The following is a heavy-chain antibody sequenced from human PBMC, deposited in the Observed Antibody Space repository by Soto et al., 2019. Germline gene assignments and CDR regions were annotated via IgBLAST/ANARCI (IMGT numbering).Heavy chain of an antibody. CDR2: IYPGDSDT. Sequence: GESLKISCTGSGYSFTNYWIGWVRQVPGKGLEWMGIIYPGDSDTRYSPSFQGQVTISADKSINTAYLKWSSLKASDTAMYYCARGPRKAMIPYSHYYRDVGGKGTTVPVS. J-gene: IGHJ6*03. CDR3: ARGPRKAMIPYSHYYRDV. V-gene: IGHV5-51*01. CDR1: GYSFTNYW. D-gene: IGHD3-22*01.